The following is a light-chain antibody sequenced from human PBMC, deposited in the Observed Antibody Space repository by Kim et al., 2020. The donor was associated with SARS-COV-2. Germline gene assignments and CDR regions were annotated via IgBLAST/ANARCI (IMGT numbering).Light chain of an antibody. Sequence: QSALTQPASVSVSPGQSITISCTGTSSDVGSYNLVSWYQQHPGKAPKLMIYEGSKRPSGVSNRFSGSKSGNTASLTISGLQAEDEADYYCCSYAGSRRVFGGGTQLTVL. J-gene: IGLJ2*01. CDR2: EGS. CDR3: CSYAGSRRV. CDR1: SSDVGSYNL. V-gene: IGLV2-23*01.